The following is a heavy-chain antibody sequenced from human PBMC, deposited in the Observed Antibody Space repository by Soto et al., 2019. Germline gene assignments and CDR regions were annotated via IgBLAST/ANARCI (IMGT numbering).Heavy chain of an antibody. CDR2: IYYSGST. CDR3: ARDDHIVVVPTSLGAMDV. CDR1: GGSIGSYY. V-gene: IGHV4-59*12. J-gene: IGHJ6*02. D-gene: IGHD2-2*01. Sequence: PSETLTLTCTVSGGSIGSYYWSWIRQPPGKGLEWIGYIYYSGSTNYSPSLKSRVTISVDKSKNQFSLKLTSVTAADSAVYYCARDDHIVVVPTSLGAMDVWGQGTTVTVSS.